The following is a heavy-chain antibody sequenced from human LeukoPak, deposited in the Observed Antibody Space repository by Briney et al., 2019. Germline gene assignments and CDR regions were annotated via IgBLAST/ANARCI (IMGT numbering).Heavy chain of an antibody. V-gene: IGHV3-23*01. Sequence: GGSLRLSCTAPGFTFSSYAMNWVRQAPGKGLEWISAISGSGGTTYYADSVKGRFTISRDNSKNTLYLQMNSLRAEDTALYYCSKTVRGWNYFDYWGQGTLVTVSS. CDR3: SKTVRGWNYFDY. CDR1: GFTFSSYA. J-gene: IGHJ4*02. D-gene: IGHD1-1*01. CDR2: ISGSGGTT.